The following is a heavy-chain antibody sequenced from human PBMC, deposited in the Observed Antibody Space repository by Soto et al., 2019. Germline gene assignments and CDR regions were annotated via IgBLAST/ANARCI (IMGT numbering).Heavy chain of an antibody. D-gene: IGHD4-17*01. V-gene: IGHV1-8*02. J-gene: IGHJ5*02. CDR1: GYTFTSYD. Sequence: QVQLVQSGAEVKKPGASVKVSCKASGYTFTSYDINWVRQATGQGLEYLGWINPNSGNTGYVEKFQGRVTMTRDTSITTAYMELSSQLSEDTAVYYGARVYKYGDDSSWFDPWGQGTLVTVSS. CDR2: INPNSGNT. CDR3: ARVYKYGDDSSWFDP.